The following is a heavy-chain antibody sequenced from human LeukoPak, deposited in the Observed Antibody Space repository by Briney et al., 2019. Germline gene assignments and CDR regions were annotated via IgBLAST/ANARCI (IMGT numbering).Heavy chain of an antibody. V-gene: IGHV1-18*04. Sequence: ASVKVSCKASGYTFTSYFMYWVRQAPGQGLEWMGWISAYNGNTNYAQKLQGRVTMTTDTSTSTAYMELRSLRSDDTAVYYCAREGGRRYCSSTSCYFWFDPWGQGTLVTVSS. D-gene: IGHD2-2*01. CDR3: AREGGRRYCSSTSCYFWFDP. CDR2: ISAYNGNT. CDR1: GYTFTSYF. J-gene: IGHJ5*02.